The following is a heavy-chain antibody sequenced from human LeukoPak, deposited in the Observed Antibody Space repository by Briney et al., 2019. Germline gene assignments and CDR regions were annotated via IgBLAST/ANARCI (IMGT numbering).Heavy chain of an antibody. D-gene: IGHD3-3*01. CDR1: GFTFSGFA. CDR2: ISGSGDNT. V-gene: IGHV3-23*01. CDR3: ARDLTIFGVVIGYYMDV. J-gene: IGHJ6*03. Sequence: GGSLRLSCAASGFTFSGFAMSWVRRTPGKGLEWVSGISGSGDNTLYADSVKGRFTISRDNAKNSLYLQMNSLRAEDTAVYYCARDLTIFGVVIGYYMDVWGKGTTVTVSS.